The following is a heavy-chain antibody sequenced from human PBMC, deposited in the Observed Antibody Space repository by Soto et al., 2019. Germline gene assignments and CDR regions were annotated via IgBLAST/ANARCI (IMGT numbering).Heavy chain of an antibody. CDR1: GYSFTDHY. Sequence: VQLVQSGAEVKEPGASVKVSCKASGYSFTDHYMHWVRQAPGQGLEWMGWINPNSGVTKSAQQFQGRVTMTRDTSISTAFMELNRLTFDDTAVYYCARGKEIPDYWNFDLWGRGMLVTVSS. CDR2: INPNSGVT. CDR3: ARGKEIPDYWNFDL. D-gene: IGHD2-2*02. V-gene: IGHV1-2*02. J-gene: IGHJ2*01.